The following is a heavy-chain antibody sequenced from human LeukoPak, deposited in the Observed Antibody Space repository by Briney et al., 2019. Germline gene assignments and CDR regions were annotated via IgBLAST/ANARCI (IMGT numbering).Heavy chain of an antibody. Sequence: SETLSLTCTVSGGSISSYYWSWVRQPPGKGLEWVGYIYYSGSTNYNPSLKSRVTISVVTSNNQFSLKLSSVTAADTAVYYCARGRGTVTTYYYYYMDVWGKGTTVTVSS. J-gene: IGHJ6*03. CDR3: ARGRGTVTTYYYYYMDV. V-gene: IGHV4-59*08. D-gene: IGHD4-11*01. CDR2: IYYSGST. CDR1: GGSISSYY.